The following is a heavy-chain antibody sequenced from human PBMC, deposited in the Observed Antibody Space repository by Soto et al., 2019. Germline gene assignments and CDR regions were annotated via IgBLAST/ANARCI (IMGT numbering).Heavy chain of an antibody. CDR1: GFTFSTYV. D-gene: IGHD5-18*01. Sequence: PGGSLRLSCAASGFTFSTYVMHWVRQAPGKGLEWVAVISFDGRSKDYADSVKGRFTISRDSAKNSLYLQMNSLRAEDTAVYYCAAGVSGYSFDYWGQGTLVTVSS. CDR2: ISFDGRSK. V-gene: IGHV3-30*03. CDR3: AAGVSGYSFDY. J-gene: IGHJ4*02.